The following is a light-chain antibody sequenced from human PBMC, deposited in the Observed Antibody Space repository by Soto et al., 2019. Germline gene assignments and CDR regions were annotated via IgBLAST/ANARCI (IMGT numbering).Light chain of an antibody. CDR1: QIILTN. V-gene: IGKV3-15*01. Sequence: DIVMTTSPATLAVSPGARATLSCWASQIILTNLAWYQQKPGQAPRLLIYGASTRATGIPARFSGSGSGTEFTLTISSLQSEDFAVYYCQQYNNWLITFGQGTRLEIK. CDR2: GAS. J-gene: IGKJ5*01. CDR3: QQYNNWLIT.